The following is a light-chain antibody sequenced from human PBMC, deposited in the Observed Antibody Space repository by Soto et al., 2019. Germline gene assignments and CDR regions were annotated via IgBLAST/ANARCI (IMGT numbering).Light chain of an antibody. CDR3: QQYGSSPWT. CDR1: QSVRSK. CDR2: SAS. V-gene: IGKV3-15*01. Sequence: ETVMAQSPATLSLSPGETATLSCRASQSVRSKLAWYQQKPGQAPRLLIHSASTRATGIPARFSGSGSGTEFTLTISSLQSEDFAVYYCQQYGSSPWTFGQGTKVDIK. J-gene: IGKJ1*01.